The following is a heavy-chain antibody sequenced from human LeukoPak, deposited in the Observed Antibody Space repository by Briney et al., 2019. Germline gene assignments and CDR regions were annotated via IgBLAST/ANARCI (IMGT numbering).Heavy chain of an antibody. V-gene: IGHV1-69*05. J-gene: IGHJ4*02. CDR3: AGGEYYYDSSGYYPLYYFDY. D-gene: IGHD3-22*01. Sequence: ASVKVSCKASGGTFSSYAISWVRQAPGQGLEWMGRIIPIFGTANYAQKFQGRVTITTDESTSTAYMELSSLRSEDTAVYYCAGGEYYYDSSGYYPLYYFDYWGQGTLVTVSA. CDR2: IIPIFGTA. CDR1: GGTFSSYA.